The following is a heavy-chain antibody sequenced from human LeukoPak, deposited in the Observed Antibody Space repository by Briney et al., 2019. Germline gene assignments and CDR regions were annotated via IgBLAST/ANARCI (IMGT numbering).Heavy chain of an antibody. CDR2: IIPIFGTA. CDR3: AREKPYYYDSSGYFNWFDP. CDR1: GGTFSSYA. Sequence: SAKVSCKASGGTFSSYAISWVRQAPGQGLEWMGGIIPIFGTANYAQKFQGRVTITTDESTSTAYMELSSLRSEDTAVYYCAREKPYYYDSSGYFNWFDPWGQGTLVTVSS. D-gene: IGHD3-22*01. J-gene: IGHJ5*02. V-gene: IGHV1-69*05.